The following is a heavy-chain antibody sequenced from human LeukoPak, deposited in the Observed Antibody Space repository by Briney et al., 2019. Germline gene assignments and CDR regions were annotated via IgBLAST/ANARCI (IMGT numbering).Heavy chain of an antibody. D-gene: IGHD3-3*01. V-gene: IGHV5-51*01. CDR3: AVSGDFWSGYYNYFDY. Sequence: PGESLKISCKGSGYSFTSYWIGWVRQMPGKGLEWMGIIYPGDSDTRYSPSFQGQVTISADKSISTAYLQWSSLKASVTAMYYCAVSGDFWSGYYNYFDYWGQGTLVTVSS. CDR2: IYPGDSDT. J-gene: IGHJ4*02. CDR1: GYSFTSYW.